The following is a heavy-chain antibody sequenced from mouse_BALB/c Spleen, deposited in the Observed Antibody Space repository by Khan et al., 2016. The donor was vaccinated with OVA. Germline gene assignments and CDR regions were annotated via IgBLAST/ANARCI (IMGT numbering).Heavy chain of an antibody. V-gene: IGHV3-2*02. D-gene: IGHD2-3*01. CDR1: GYSITSDYA. CDR3: ARDGSRYYYAMDY. CDR2: ISSSGST. Sequence: EVELVESGPGLVKPSQSLSLTCTVTGYSITSDYAWNWIRQFPGNKLEWMGYISSSGSTNYNPALKSRISITRDTSKNQFFLQFNSVTTEDTATIYCARDGSRYYYAMDYWGQGTSVTVSS. J-gene: IGHJ4*01.